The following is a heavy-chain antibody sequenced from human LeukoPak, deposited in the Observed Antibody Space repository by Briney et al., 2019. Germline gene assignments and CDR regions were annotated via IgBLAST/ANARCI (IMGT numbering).Heavy chain of an antibody. CDR3: ARVLAAARDAFDI. CDR2: IYYSGST. J-gene: IGHJ3*02. CDR1: GGSVSSGSYY. Sequence: SETLSLTCTVSGGSVSSGSYYWSWIRQPPGEGLEWIGYIYYSGSTNYNPSLKSRVTISVDTSKNQFSLKLSSVTAADTAVYYCARVLAAARDAFDIWGQGTMVTVSS. D-gene: IGHD6-13*01. V-gene: IGHV4-61*01.